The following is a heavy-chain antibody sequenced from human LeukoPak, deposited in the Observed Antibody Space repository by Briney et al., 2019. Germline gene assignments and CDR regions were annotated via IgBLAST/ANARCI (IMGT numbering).Heavy chain of an antibody. CDR2: ISYDGSNK. CDR3: AKEASYMFDP. V-gene: IGHV3-30-3*01. J-gene: IGHJ5*02. D-gene: IGHD2-2*02. Sequence: GRSLRLSCAASGFTFSSYAMHWVRQAPGKGLEWVAVISYDGSNKYYADSVKGRFTISRDNSKNTLYLQMNSLRTDDTAVYYCAKEASYMFDPWGQGTLVTVSS. CDR1: GFTFSSYA.